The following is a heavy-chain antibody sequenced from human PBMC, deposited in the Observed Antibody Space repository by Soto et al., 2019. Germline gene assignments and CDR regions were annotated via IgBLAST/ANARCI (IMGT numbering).Heavy chain of an antibody. D-gene: IGHD3-9*01. Sequence: PSETLSLTCTMSGGSMSSDGFYWSLILQHPGKGLEWIGDFYYSGSTSYTPSLKSRLLISVDTSKNQFSLRLTSVTAADTAVYYCARRHDILTGYDGFAIWGQGTKVTVSS. CDR2: FYYSGST. V-gene: IGHV4-31*03. J-gene: IGHJ3*02. CDR1: GGSMSSDGFY. CDR3: ARRHDILTGYDGFAI.